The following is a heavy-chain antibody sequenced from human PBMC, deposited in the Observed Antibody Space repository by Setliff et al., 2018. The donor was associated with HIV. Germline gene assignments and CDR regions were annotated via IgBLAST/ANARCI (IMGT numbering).Heavy chain of an antibody. CDR1: GYTFTNFY. CDR2: INPSGGTT. V-gene: IGHV1-46*01. J-gene: IGHJ6*03. CDR3: ARGGHYSGSYLPRDYYMDV. Sequence: ASVKVSCKASGYTFTNFYIHWVRQAPGQGLKWLGMINPSGGTTTYAQKFQGRVTMTSDTSTSTVYMDLSSLGSEDTAGSYCARGGHYSGSYLPRDYYMDVWGKGTTVTVSS. D-gene: IGHD1-26*01.